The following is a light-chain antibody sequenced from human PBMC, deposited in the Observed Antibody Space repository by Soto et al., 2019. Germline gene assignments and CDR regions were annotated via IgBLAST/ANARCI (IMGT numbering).Light chain of an antibody. Sequence: EIVLTQSPGTLSLSPGERATLSCRASQNIPSIYLAWYQQKPGQSPRLLIYGASSRATGIPDRFSGSGSGADFTLTIYGLEPEDSATYYCQQYLDSPWAFVQGTKVEIK. V-gene: IGKV3-20*01. J-gene: IGKJ1*01. CDR1: QNIPSIY. CDR2: GAS. CDR3: QQYLDSPWA.